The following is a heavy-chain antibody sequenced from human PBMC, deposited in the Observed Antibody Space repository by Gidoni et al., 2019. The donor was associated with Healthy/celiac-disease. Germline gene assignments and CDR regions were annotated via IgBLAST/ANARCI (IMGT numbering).Heavy chain of an antibody. V-gene: IGHV3-33*01. J-gene: IGHJ6*02. CDR3: ARENFGRFGELTYGMDV. D-gene: IGHD3-10*01. Sequence: QVQLVESGGGVVQPGGSLRLSCAASGFTFSSYGMHWVRQAPGKGLEWVAVIWYDGSNKYYADSVKGRFTISRDNSKNTLYLQMNSLRAEDTAVYYCARENFGRFGELTYGMDVWGQGTTVTVSS. CDR1: GFTFSSYG. CDR2: IWYDGSNK.